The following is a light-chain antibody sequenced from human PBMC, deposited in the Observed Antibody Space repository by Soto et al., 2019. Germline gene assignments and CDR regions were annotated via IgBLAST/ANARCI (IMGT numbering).Light chain of an antibody. Sequence: QSVLTQPASVSGSPGQSITISCTGSSSDVGGYNYVSWYQQHPGKAPQLMIYEVSNRPSGVSNRFSGSKSGNTASLTISGLQAEDEADYYCSSYTSSSSNVVFGSGTTVTVL. J-gene: IGLJ1*01. CDR1: SSDVGGYNY. CDR3: SSYTSSSSNVV. CDR2: EVS. V-gene: IGLV2-14*01.